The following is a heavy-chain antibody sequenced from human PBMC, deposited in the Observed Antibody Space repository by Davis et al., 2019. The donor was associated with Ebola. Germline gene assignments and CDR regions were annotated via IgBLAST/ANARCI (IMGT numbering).Heavy chain of an antibody. Sequence: PGGSLRLSCAASGFTVSSNYMSWVRQAPGKGLEWVSYISSSGGAIYYADPVKGRFTISRDNAKNSLYLQMNNLRAEDAAVYYCATRCSTTSCHLWGWGQGTLVTVSS. CDR3: ATRCSTTSCHLWG. J-gene: IGHJ4*02. CDR2: ISSSGGAI. V-gene: IGHV3-11*01. D-gene: IGHD2-2*01. CDR1: GFTVSSNY.